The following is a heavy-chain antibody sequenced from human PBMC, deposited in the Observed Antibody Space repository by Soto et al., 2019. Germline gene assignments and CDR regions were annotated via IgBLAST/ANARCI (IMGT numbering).Heavy chain of an antibody. CDR3: ARSWPGDGGHDF. V-gene: IGHV1-8*01. CDR1: GYTFASYD. J-gene: IGHJ4*02. CDR2: MSPNSGNT. D-gene: IGHD5-12*01. Sequence: QVQLVQSGAEVKKPGAPVKVSCKASGYTFASYDINWVRQATGQGLEWMGWMSPNSGNTGYAQKFQGRVIMTRDTSTSTADMELSSLRSEDTAVYYCARSWPGDGGHDFWGQGTLVTVSS.